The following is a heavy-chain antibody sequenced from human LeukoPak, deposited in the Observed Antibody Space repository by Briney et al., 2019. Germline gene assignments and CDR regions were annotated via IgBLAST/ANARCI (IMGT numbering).Heavy chain of an antibody. Sequence: GASVKVSCKASGYTFTSYGISWVRQAPGQGLEWMGWISTYDGNTKYTQKLQGRVTMTTDTATSTAYMELRSLRSDDTAVYYCARRRSGSYDYWGQGTLVTVSS. CDR3: ARRRSGSYDY. CDR1: GYTFTSYG. CDR2: ISTYDGNT. V-gene: IGHV1-18*01. D-gene: IGHD1-26*01. J-gene: IGHJ4*02.